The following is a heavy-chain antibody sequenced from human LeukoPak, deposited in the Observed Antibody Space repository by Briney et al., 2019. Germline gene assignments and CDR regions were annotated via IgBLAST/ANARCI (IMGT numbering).Heavy chain of an antibody. CDR3: AKVTGSSGYNFDY. CDR1: GFTFSSYA. J-gene: IGHJ4*02. Sequence: GGSLRLSCAASGFTFSSYAMSWVRQAPGKGLEWVSGIGGSGGSTYYADSVKGRFTISRDNSKNTLYLQMKSLRAEETAVYYCAKVTGSSGYNFDYWGQGTLVTVSS. D-gene: IGHD3-22*01. CDR2: IGGSGGST. V-gene: IGHV3-23*01.